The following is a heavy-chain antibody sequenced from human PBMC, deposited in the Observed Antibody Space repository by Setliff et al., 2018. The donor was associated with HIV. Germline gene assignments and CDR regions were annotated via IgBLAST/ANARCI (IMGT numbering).Heavy chain of an antibody. Sequence: ASVKVSCKASGYTFSNYYLHWLRQAPGQGLEWMGLINPSGGGTTYAQKFQGRVTMTRDTSTSTVYMELSSLRSEDTAIYYCARHFSVAGDAFDIWGQGTKVTVSS. CDR1: GYTFSNYY. D-gene: IGHD6-19*01. J-gene: IGHJ3*02. CDR2: INPSGGGT. CDR3: ARHFSVAGDAFDI. V-gene: IGHV1-46*01.